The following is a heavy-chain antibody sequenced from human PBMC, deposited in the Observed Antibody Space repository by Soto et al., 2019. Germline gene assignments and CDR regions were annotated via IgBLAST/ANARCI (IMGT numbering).Heavy chain of an antibody. Sequence: QITLKESGPTLVKPTQTLTLTCTFSGFSLSTSGVGVGWIRQPPGKALEWLALIYWDDDKRYSPSLKSRLTITKDTSKNQVVHTMTNMDPVDTATYYCAHSSGDGSGLRRFDPWGQGTLVTVSS. V-gene: IGHV2-5*02. D-gene: IGHD3-10*01. CDR2: IYWDDDK. J-gene: IGHJ5*02. CDR1: GFSLSTSGVG. CDR3: AHSSGDGSGLRRFDP.